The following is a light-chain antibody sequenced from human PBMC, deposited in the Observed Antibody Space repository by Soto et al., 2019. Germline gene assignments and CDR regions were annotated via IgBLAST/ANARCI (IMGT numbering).Light chain of an antibody. J-gene: IGLJ1*01. CDR1: SSDIGGYNY. CDR3: SSSTGTNNLYV. CDR2: EVI. V-gene: IGLV2-8*01. Sequence: QSALTQPPSASGSPGQSVTISCTGTSSDIGGYNYVSWYQQHPGKAPKLMIYEVIKRPSGVPDRFSDSRYGNTASLTVSGLQAEDEADYYCSSSTGTNNLYVFGTGTKLTVL.